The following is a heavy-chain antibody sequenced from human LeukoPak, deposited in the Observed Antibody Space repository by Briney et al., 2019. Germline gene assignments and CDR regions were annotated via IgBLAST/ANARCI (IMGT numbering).Heavy chain of an antibody. CDR3: AKDFSVWGSYPAFDI. CDR2: ISGSGGST. Sequence: GGSLRLSCAASGFTFNTYAMSWVRQAPGKGLEWVSAISGSGGSTYYADSVKGRFTISRDNSKNTLYLQMNSLRAEDTAVYYCAKDFSVWGSYPAFDIWGQGTMVTVSS. J-gene: IGHJ3*02. V-gene: IGHV3-23*01. CDR1: GFTFNTYA. D-gene: IGHD1-26*01.